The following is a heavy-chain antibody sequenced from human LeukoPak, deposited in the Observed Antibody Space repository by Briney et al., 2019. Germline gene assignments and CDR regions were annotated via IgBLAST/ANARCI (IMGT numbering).Heavy chain of an antibody. CDR3: ARSKTVCGGSCYSEMGY. J-gene: IGHJ4*02. V-gene: IGHV1-69*02. CDR2: IIPILGIA. Sequence: GASVKVSCKASGGTFSSFPISWVRQAPGQGLEWMGRIIPILGIANYAQKFQGRVTITADKSTSTAYMELSSLRSEDTAVYYCARSKTVCGGSCYSEMGYWGQGTLVTVSS. D-gene: IGHD2-15*01. CDR1: GGTFSSFP.